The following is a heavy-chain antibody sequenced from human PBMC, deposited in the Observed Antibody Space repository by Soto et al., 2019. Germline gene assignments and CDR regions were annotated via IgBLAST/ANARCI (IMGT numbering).Heavy chain of an antibody. CDR2: IYYSGST. D-gene: IGHD6-13*01. V-gene: IGHV4-59*01. Sequence: ETLCLTSSGSCCSISSYSRIWIRQPPGKGLEWIGYIYYSGSTNYNPSLKSRVTISVDTSKNQFSLKLSSVTAADTAVYYCARRLATAGTWWLDPWGQGTQVTV. CDR1: CCSISSYS. CDR3: ARRLATAGTWWLDP. J-gene: IGHJ5*02.